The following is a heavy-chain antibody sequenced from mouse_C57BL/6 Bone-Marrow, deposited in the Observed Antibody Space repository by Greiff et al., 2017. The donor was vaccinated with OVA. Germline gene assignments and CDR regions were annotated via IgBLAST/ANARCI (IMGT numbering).Heavy chain of an antibody. J-gene: IGHJ4*01. CDR2: IYPRDGST. CDR1: GYTFTDHT. Sequence: QVQLKESDAELVKPGASVTISCKVSGYTFTDHTIHWMKQRPEQGLEWIGYIYPRDGSTKYDEKFKGKATLTADKSSSTDYMHLNSLTSEDSAVYFRARGVIYDDYAGSDYYAMDYWGQGTSVTVSS. CDR3: ARGVIYDDYAGSDYYAMDY. D-gene: IGHD2-4*01. V-gene: IGHV1-78*01.